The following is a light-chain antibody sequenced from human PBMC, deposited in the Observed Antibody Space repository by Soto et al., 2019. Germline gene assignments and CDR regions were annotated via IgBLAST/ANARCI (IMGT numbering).Light chain of an antibody. CDR2: EVT. CDR3: SSYTSSSTLV. Sequence: QSVLPQPASVSGSPGQSITISCTGTSSDVGAYNYVSWYQQHPGKAPKLMIYEVTNRPSGVPNLFSGSKSGNTASLTISGLQAEDEADYYCSSYTSSSTLVFGGGTELTVL. CDR1: SSDVGAYNY. J-gene: IGLJ2*01. V-gene: IGLV2-14*01.